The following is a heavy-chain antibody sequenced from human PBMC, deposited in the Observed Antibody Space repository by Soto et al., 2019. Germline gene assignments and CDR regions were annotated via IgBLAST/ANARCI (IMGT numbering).Heavy chain of an antibody. D-gene: IGHD2-2*01. CDR1: GGTFSSYA. CDR3: ARSVSFRYQLLKRGMDV. Sequence: ASVKVSCKASGGTFSSYAISWVRQAPGQGLEWMGGIIPIFGTANYAQKFQGRVTITADESTSTAYMELSSLRSEDTAVYYCARSVSFRYQLLKRGMDVWGQGTTVTVSS. CDR2: IIPIFGTA. V-gene: IGHV1-69*13. J-gene: IGHJ6*02.